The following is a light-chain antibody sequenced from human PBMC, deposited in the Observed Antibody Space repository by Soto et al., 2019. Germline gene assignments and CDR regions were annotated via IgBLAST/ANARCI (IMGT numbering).Light chain of an antibody. CDR3: QQGGT. CDR2: DAS. Sequence: EIVLTQSPATLSLSPGERATLSCRASQSVSSYLAWYQQKPGQAPRLLIYDASTRATGIPARFSGSGSGTDFTITISSLEPEDFAVYYCQQGGTFGGGTKVEIK. CDR1: QSVSSY. J-gene: IGKJ4*01. V-gene: IGKV3-11*01.